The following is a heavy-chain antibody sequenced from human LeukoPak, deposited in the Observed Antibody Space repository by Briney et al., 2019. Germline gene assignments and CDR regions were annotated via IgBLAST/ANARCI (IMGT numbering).Heavy chain of an antibody. J-gene: IGHJ4*02. Sequence: ETLSLTCTVSGVSIRDSYYYCGWIRQAPGKGLEWVSAISGSGGSTYYADSVKGRFTISRDNSKNTLYLQMNSLRAEDTAVYYCAKDMYPYYDILTGYFQFDYWGQGTLVTVSS. V-gene: IGHV3-23*01. CDR2: ISGSGGST. CDR1: GVSIRDSYYY. CDR3: AKDMYPYYDILTGYFQFDY. D-gene: IGHD3-9*01.